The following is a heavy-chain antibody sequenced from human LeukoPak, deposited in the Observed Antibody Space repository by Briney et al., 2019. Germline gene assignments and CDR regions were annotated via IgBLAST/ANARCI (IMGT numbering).Heavy chain of an antibody. CDR2: IQYDGSNK. CDR3: ARGDFDWLLGY. Sequence: GGSLRLSCAASGFSFNTYGMHWVRQAPGKGLEWVAFIQYDGSNKFYADSVKGRFTISRDNSKNTLYLQMSSLRAEDTAVYYCARGDFDWLLGYWGQGTLVTVSS. CDR1: GFSFNTYG. D-gene: IGHD3-9*01. V-gene: IGHV3-30*02. J-gene: IGHJ4*02.